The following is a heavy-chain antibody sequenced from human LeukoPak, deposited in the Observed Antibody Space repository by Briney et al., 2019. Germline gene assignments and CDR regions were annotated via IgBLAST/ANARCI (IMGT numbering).Heavy chain of an antibody. CDR1: GGSISSYY. J-gene: IGHJ4*02. D-gene: IGHD3-16*01. CDR3: ARVMGEIPRAAHFDY. V-gene: IGHV4-59*01. CDR2: IYYSGST. Sequence: SETLSLTCTVSGGSISSYYWSWIRQPPVKGLEWIGYIYYSGSTNYNPSLKSRVTISVDTSKNQFSLKLTSVTAADTAVYFCARVMGEIPRAAHFDYWGQGTLVTVSS.